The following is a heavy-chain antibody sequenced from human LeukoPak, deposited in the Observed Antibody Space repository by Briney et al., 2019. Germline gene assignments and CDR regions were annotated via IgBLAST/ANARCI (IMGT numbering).Heavy chain of an antibody. Sequence: GASVKVSCKASGYTFTSYDINWVRPATGQGLEWIGLINPNSGNTDYAQKFQGRLTMTRNTSISTAYMELSGLRSEDTDVYYCARVGGQNYYYYYYMDVWGKGTTVTVSS. V-gene: IGHV1-8*01. CDR2: INPNSGNT. CDR1: GYTFTSYD. CDR3: ARVGGQNYYYYYYMDV. J-gene: IGHJ6*03. D-gene: IGHD4-23*01.